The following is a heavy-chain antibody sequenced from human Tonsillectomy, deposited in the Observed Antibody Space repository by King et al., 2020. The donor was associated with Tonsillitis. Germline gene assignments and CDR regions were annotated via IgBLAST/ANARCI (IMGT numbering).Heavy chain of an antibody. V-gene: IGHV1-69*09. CDR2: IIPILGIA. D-gene: IGHD6-19*01. Sequence: VQLVESGAEVKKPGSSVKVSCKASGGTFSSYAISWVRQAPGQGLEWMGRIIPILGIANYAQKFQGRVTITADKSTSTAYMELSSLRSEDTAVYYCARDPNLVRLSQWLVGDYWGQGTLVTVSS. J-gene: IGHJ4*02. CDR1: GGTFSSYA. CDR3: ARDPNLVRLSQWLVGDY.